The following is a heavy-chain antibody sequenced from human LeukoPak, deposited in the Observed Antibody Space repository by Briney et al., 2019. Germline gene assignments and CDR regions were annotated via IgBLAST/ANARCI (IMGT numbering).Heavy chain of an antibody. V-gene: IGHV3-30-3*01. D-gene: IGHD6-6*01. CDR2: ISYDGSNK. CDR1: GFTFSSYA. Sequence: PGGSLRLSCAASGFTFSSYAMHWVRQAPGKGLEWVAVISYDGSNKYYADSVKGRFTISRDNSKNTLYLQMNSLRAEDTAVYYCARGEGYSSSSYDYWGQGTPVTVSS. J-gene: IGHJ4*02. CDR3: ARGEGYSSSSYDY.